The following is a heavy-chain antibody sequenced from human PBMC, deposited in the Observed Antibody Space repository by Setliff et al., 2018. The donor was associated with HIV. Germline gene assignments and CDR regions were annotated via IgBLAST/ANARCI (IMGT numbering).Heavy chain of an antibody. CDR1: GGSISSGTYF. J-gene: IGHJ4*02. Sequence: PSETLSLTCTVSGGSISSGTYFWSWIRQPAGKGLEWIGHIHTSGNANYNPSLNSRVTISVDTSKNHFSLKLSSVTAADTAVYFCARASRWGSIPFDYWGQGTLVTVSS. V-gene: IGHV4-61*09. D-gene: IGHD2-21*01. CDR3: ARASRWGSIPFDY. CDR2: IHTSGNA.